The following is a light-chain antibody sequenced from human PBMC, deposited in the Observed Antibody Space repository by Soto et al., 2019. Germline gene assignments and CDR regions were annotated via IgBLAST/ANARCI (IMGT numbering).Light chain of an antibody. Sequence: AIQMTQSPSSLSASVGDRVTITCLASQGIRNDLGWYQQKPGKAPNLLIYAASTLHSGVPSRFSGGGSGTDFTLTISSLQPEDFATYYCQQVNVYPSTFGGGTKVDIK. J-gene: IGKJ4*01. CDR2: AAS. CDR3: QQVNVYPST. CDR1: QGIRND. V-gene: IGKV1-6*01.